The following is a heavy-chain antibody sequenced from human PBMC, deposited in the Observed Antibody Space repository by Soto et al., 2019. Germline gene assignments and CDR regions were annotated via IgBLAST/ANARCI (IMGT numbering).Heavy chain of an antibody. CDR1: GYTITSYG. J-gene: IGHJ4*02. V-gene: IGHV1-18*01. CDR2: ISAYNGNT. Sequence: ASVTVSCQASGYTITSYGISWVRQAPRQGLEWMGWISAYNGNTNYAQKLQGRVTMTRDTSTSTAYMELSSLRSEDTAVYYCARGYLSTVTTYGYFDYWGQGTLVTVSS. CDR3: ARGYLSTVTTYGYFDY. D-gene: IGHD4-17*01.